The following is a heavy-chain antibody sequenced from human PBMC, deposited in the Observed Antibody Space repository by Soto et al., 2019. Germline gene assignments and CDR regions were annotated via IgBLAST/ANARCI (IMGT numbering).Heavy chain of an antibody. V-gene: IGHV3-21*06. CDR1: GFSFSSYT. D-gene: IGHD2-15*01. CDR2: ITNRGTHT. CDR3: ARAHEVAWFDS. Sequence: GGSLRLSCTASGFSFSSYTMNWVRQAPGKGLQWVTSITNRGTHTYSADSVKGRFTISRDNDKNSLYLQMNNLRAEDTATYYCARAHEVAWFDSWGLGTLVTVSS. J-gene: IGHJ5*01.